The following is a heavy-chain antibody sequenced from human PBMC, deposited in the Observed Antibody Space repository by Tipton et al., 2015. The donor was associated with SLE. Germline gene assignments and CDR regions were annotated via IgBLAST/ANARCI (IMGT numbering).Heavy chain of an antibody. J-gene: IGHJ3*02. CDR2: IYYSGST. D-gene: IGHD3-22*01. CDR3: ARGGNDSSGSDAFDI. V-gene: IGHV4-59*01. Sequence: LRLSCAASGFTFSSYAMSWVRQPPGKGLEWIGSIYYSGSTNYNPSLKSRVTISVDTSKNQFSLKLSSVTAADTAVYYCARGGNDSSGSDAFDIWGQGAMVTVSS. CDR1: GFTFSSYA.